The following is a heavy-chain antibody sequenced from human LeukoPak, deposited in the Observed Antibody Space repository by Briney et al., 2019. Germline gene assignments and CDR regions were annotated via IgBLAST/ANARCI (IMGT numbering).Heavy chain of an antibody. J-gene: IGHJ4*02. CDR3: TRRSYYYDSSGYYYFDY. V-gene: IGHV3-73*01. Sequence: GGSLRLSCAASGFTFSGSAMHWVRQASGKGLERVGRIRSKANSYATAYAASVKGRFTISRDDSKNTAYLQMNSLKTEDTAVYYCTRRSYYYDSSGYYYFDYWGQGTLVTVSS. CDR1: GFTFSGSA. CDR2: IRSKANSYAT. D-gene: IGHD3-22*01.